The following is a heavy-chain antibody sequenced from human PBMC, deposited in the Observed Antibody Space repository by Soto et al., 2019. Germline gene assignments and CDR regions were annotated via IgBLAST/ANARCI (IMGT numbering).Heavy chain of an antibody. J-gene: IGHJ6*02. V-gene: IGHV1-18*01. CDR3: AREGQAPEYYYGMDV. CDR2: SSGYNGNT. CDR1: GYTFTNYG. Sequence: QVQVVQSGDEVKKPGASVKVSCKASGYTFTNYGFSWVRQAPGQGLEWMGWSSGYNGNTKYAEKVQGRITMTTDPSTSTAHMARRSLRSADTAVYYCAREGQAPEYYYGMDVWGQGTAVTVSS.